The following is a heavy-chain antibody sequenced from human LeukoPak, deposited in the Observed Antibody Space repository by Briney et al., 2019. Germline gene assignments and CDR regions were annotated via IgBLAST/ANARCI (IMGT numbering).Heavy chain of an antibody. CDR2: IKQDGSEK. J-gene: IGHJ4*02. CDR3: ARESRLYYGSGSYWIDY. CDR1: GFTFSSYW. Sequence: GGSLRLSCAASGFTFSSYWMSWVRQAPGKGLEGVANIKQDGSEKYYVDSVKGRFTISRDNAKNSLYLQMNSLRAEDTAVYYCARESRLYYGSGSYWIDYWGQGTLVTVSS. V-gene: IGHV3-7*01. D-gene: IGHD3-10*01.